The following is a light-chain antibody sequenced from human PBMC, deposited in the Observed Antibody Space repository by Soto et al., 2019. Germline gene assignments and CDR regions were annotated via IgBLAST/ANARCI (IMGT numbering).Light chain of an antibody. J-gene: IGLJ2*01. V-gene: IGLV3-21*02. CDR1: NIGSKR. CDR3: QVWNSDDDHVL. Sequence: YELTQPPSVSVAPGQTARISCGGNNIGSKRVHWYQQKPGQAPVVIVYDDSGRPSGIPERFSGSNSGHTATLTISRVEAGDEAEYYCQVWNSDDDHVLFGGGTKLTVL. CDR2: DDS.